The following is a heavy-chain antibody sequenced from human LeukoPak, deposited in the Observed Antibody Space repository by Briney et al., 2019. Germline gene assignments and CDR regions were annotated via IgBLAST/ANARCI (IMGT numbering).Heavy chain of an antibody. Sequence: GGSLRLSCAASGFTFSSYEMNWVRQAPGKGLKWVANIKQDGSEKYYVDSVKGRFTISRDNAKNSLYLQMNSLRAEDTAVYYCARVLELTFDYWGQGTLVTVSS. CDR3: ARVLELTFDY. CDR1: GFTFSSYE. J-gene: IGHJ4*02. CDR2: IKQDGSEK. V-gene: IGHV3-7*01. D-gene: IGHD1-7*01.